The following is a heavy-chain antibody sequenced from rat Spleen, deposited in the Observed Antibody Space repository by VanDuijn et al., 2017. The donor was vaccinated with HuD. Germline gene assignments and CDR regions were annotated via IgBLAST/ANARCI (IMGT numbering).Heavy chain of an antibody. CDR1: GFTFINYY. J-gene: IGHJ1*01. CDR2: ISTGGGST. V-gene: IGHV5-27*01. CDR3: AKDMTTTVVTDWYFDF. D-gene: IGHD1-1*01. Sequence: EVQLVESGGGLVQPGRSLKLSCAASGFTFINYYMAWVRQAPTKGLEWVAYISTGGGSTYYRDSVKGRFTISRDNAKSTLYLQMDSLRSEDTATYYCAKDMTTTVVTDWYFDFCGPGTMVTVSS.